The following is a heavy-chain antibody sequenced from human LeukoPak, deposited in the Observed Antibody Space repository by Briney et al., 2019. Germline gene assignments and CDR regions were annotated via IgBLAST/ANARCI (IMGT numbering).Heavy chain of an antibody. CDR2: INYNGAIT. CDR3: ARDRLGPSFSVSHFDL. J-gene: IGHJ4*02. D-gene: IGHD3-3*02. Sequence: GGSLRLSCATSGFTFVDYGLSWVRRAAGKGLEWLCAINYNGAITDYADSVKGRFTISRDNAKNSLYLRMDSLRAEDTALYYCARDRLGPSFSVSHFDLWGQGTLVTVSS. CDR1: GFTFVDYG. V-gene: IGHV3-20*04.